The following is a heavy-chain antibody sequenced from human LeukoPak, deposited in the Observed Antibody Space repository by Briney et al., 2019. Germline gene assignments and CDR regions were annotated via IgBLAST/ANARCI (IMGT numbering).Heavy chain of an antibody. CDR1: GFTFSSYA. CDR3: ARGPYDY. Sequence: GGSLRLSCAASGFTFSSYAMHWVRQAPGKGLEWVAVISYDGSNKYYADSVKGRFTISRDNSKNTLYLQMNSLRAEDTAVYYCARGPYDYWGQGTLVTVSS. V-gene: IGHV3-30*04. J-gene: IGHJ4*02. CDR2: ISYDGSNK.